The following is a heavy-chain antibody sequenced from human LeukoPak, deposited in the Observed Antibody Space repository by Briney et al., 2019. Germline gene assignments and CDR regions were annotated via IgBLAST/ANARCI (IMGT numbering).Heavy chain of an antibody. CDR1: YYSISSGYY. D-gene: IGHD3-10*01. V-gene: IGHV4-38-2*02. J-gene: IGHJ4*02. CDR2: IHHSGNT. CDR3: ARVLNYYGSESFDY. Sequence: SETLSLTCTVSYYSISSGYYWGWIRQPPGKGLEWIGSIHHSGNTNYNPSLRSRVTISLDTPKNQFSLKLSSVTAADTAVYYCARVLNYYGSESFDYWGQGTLVIASS.